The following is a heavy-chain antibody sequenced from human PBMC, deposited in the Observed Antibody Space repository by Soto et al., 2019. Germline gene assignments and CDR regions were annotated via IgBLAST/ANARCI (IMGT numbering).Heavy chain of an antibody. J-gene: IGHJ4*02. D-gene: IGHD1-20*01. V-gene: IGHV3-30-3*01. CDR2: VSFDGSNK. CDR3: ARAQPGITTTGGGRIAQ. Sequence: QVQLVESGGGVVQPGRSLRLSCAASGFTFSTHAMHWVRQAPGKGLECVAIVSFDGSNKYYADSVKGRFTISRDNSKNPLYLPMSGLTPEDTAVYYCARAQPGITTTGGGRIAQWGQGTLVTVSS. CDR1: GFTFSTHA.